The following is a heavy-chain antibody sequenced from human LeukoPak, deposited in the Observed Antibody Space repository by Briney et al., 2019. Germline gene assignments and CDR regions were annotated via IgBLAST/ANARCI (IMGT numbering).Heavy chain of an antibody. CDR2: ISGPGGNT. D-gene: IGHD3-16*01. CDR1: GFTFNNYG. J-gene: IGHJ3*02. V-gene: IGHV3-23*01. CDR3: AKKVGGVYAFDI. Sequence: GGSLRLSCAASGFTFNNYGMNWVRQAPGKGLEWVSGISGPGGNTYYADSVKGRFTISRDNSKNTLYLQMNSLRAEDTAVYYWAKKVGGVYAFDIWGQGTMVTVSS.